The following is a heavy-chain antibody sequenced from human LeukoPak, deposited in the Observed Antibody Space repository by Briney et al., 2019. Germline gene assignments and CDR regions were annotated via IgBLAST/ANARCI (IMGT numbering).Heavy chain of an antibody. D-gene: IGHD2-15*01. Sequence: PGGSLRLSCAASGFTFRNYGMNWVRQAPGKGLEWLSGISPRGGGTYYADSVKGRFTISRDNSKNTLYLQMNSLRAEDTAVYYCARDRIPYCSGGSCSVFDYWGQGTLVTVSS. CDR3: ARDRIPYCSGGSCSVFDY. CDR2: ISPRGGGT. CDR1: GFTFRNYG. J-gene: IGHJ4*02. V-gene: IGHV3-23*01.